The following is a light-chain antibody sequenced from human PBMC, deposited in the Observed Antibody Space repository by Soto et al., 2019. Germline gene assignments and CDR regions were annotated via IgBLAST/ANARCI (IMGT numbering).Light chain of an antibody. CDR3: QQNFSPFVT. Sequence: DIQMTQSPPSLSASVGDRVTITCRASETITDYLNWYQVKPGKAPKLLIYSASLLQPGVPSRISGSGYGTDFTLTLSGLQHEDSATYYCQQNFSPFVTFGAGTRV. J-gene: IGKJ4*01. V-gene: IGKV1-39*01. CDR1: ETITDY. CDR2: SAS.